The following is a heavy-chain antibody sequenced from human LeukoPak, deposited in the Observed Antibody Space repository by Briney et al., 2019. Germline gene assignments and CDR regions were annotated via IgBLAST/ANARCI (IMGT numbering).Heavy chain of an antibody. D-gene: IGHD3-3*01. CDR1: GFTFSSYS. Sequence: GGSLRLSCAASGFTFSSYSMNWVRQAPGKGLEWVSSISSSSYIYYADSVKGRFTISRDNAKNSLYLQMNSLRAEDTAVYYCAGSYYDFWSGYFSDYYYYYMDVWGKGTTATVSS. CDR2: ISSSSYI. J-gene: IGHJ6*03. CDR3: AGSYYDFWSGYFSDYYYYYMDV. V-gene: IGHV3-21*01.